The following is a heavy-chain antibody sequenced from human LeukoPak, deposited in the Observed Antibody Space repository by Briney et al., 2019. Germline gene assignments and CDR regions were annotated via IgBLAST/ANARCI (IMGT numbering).Heavy chain of an antibody. CDR2: ISAYNGNT. CDR3: ARVISSIAARGGYYYYYYYMDV. CDR1: GYTFTSYG. Sequence: ASVKVSCKASGYTFTSYGISWVRQAPGQGLEWMGWISAYNGNTNYAQKLQGRVTMTTDTSTSTAYMELRSLRSDDTAVYYCARVISSIAARGGYYYYYYYMDVWGKGTTVTVSS. J-gene: IGHJ6*03. D-gene: IGHD6-6*01. V-gene: IGHV1-18*01.